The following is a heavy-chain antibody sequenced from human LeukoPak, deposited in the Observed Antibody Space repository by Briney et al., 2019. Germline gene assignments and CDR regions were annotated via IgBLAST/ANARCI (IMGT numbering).Heavy chain of an antibody. Sequence: SETLSLTCTVSGGSISSSSYYWSWIRQPPGKGLEWIGEINHSGSTNYNPSLKSRVTISVDTSKNQFSLKLSSVTAADTAVYYCARVRRAAYYGSGSYPPDYWGQGTLVTVSS. CDR1: GGSISSSSYY. D-gene: IGHD3-10*01. V-gene: IGHV4-39*07. CDR3: ARVRRAAYYGSGSYPPDY. CDR2: INHSGST. J-gene: IGHJ4*02.